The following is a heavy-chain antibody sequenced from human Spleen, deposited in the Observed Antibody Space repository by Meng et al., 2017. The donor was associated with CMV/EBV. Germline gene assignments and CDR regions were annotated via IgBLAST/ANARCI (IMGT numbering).Heavy chain of an antibody. V-gene: IGHV1-18*01. CDR1: GYTSSNYG. CDR3: AGGSKYSSRGGYNYYGLDV. D-gene: IGHD6-6*01. Sequence: ASVKVSCKASGYTSSNYGVTWVRQAPGQGLEWLGWISAYHGNTWYAQKFQGRVTMTTDTSTRTVYMELRTLRSDDTALYYCAGGSKYSSRGGYNYYGLDVWGQGTAVTVSS. J-gene: IGHJ6*02. CDR2: ISAYHGNT.